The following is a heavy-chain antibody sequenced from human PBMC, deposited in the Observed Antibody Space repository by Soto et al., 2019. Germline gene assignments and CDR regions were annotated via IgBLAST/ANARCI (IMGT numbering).Heavy chain of an antibody. D-gene: IGHD3-22*01. J-gene: IGHJ4*02. Sequence: GGSLRLSCAASGFTFSSYSMNWVRQAPGKGLEWVSYISSTSSTINYADSVKGRFTISRDNAKNSLYLQMNSLRAEDTAVYCCARSTYYYDSSGYYQYDYWGQGTLVTVSS. CDR3: ARSTYYYDSSGYYQYDY. V-gene: IGHV3-48*01. CDR1: GFTFSSYS. CDR2: ISSTSSTI.